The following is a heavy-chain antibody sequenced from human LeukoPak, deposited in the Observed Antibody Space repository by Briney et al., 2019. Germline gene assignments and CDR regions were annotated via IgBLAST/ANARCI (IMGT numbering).Heavy chain of an antibody. CDR3: AKGISGDYGDFNWFDP. J-gene: IGHJ5*02. D-gene: IGHD4-17*01. CDR2: ISGSGIST. Sequence: PGGSLRLSCAASGFTFTDYWMTWVRQAPGKGLEWVSGISGSGISTYYADSVKGRFTISRDKSKNTLYLQMNSLRAEDTAVYYCAKGISGDYGDFNWFDPWGQGTLVTVSS. V-gene: IGHV3-23*01. CDR1: GFTFTDYW.